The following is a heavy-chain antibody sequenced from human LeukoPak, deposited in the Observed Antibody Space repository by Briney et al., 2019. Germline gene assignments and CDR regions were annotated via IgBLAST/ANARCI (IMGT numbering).Heavy chain of an antibody. CDR1: GGSFSGYY. CDR3: ARDIKTGCSSTSCYKGIDY. V-gene: IGHV4-34*01. D-gene: IGHD2-2*02. Sequence: SETLSLTCAVYGGSFSGYYWSWIRQPPGKGLEWIGEINHSGSTNYNPSLKSRVTISVDTSKNQFSLKLSSVTAADTAVYYCARDIKTGCSSTSCYKGIDYWGQGTLVTVSS. CDR2: INHSGST. J-gene: IGHJ4*02.